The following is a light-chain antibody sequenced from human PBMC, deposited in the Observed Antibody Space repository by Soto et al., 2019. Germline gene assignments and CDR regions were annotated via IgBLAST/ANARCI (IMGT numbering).Light chain of an antibody. Sequence: QSVLTQPASVSGSPGQAITVSCSGTSSDIGAHNFVSWYQQHPGKAPKLIIYEVINRPSGVSDHFSGSKSGNTASLTISGLQSEDEADYYSNSSTTSNPFVFGGGTKGTV. J-gene: IGLJ1*01. CDR3: NSSTTSNPFV. CDR2: EVI. CDR1: SSDIGAHNF. V-gene: IGLV2-14*03.